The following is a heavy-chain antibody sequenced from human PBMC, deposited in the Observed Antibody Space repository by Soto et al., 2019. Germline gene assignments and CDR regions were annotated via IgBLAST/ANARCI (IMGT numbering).Heavy chain of an antibody. CDR3: ARERLSVVVAATGYFDY. D-gene: IGHD2-15*01. Sequence: QVQLVQSGAEVKKPGASVKVSCKASGYTFTSYGISWVRQAPGQGLEWMGWISAYNGNTNYAQKLQGRVTMTTDTSTSTAYMELRGLRSDDTAVYYCARERLSVVVAATGYFDYWGQGTLVTVSS. CDR1: GYTFTSYG. V-gene: IGHV1-18*01. J-gene: IGHJ4*02. CDR2: ISAYNGNT.